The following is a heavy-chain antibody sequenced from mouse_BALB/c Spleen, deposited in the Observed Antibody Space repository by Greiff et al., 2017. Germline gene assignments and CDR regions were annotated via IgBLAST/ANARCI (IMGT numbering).Heavy chain of an antibody. J-gene: IGHJ2*01. CDR3: TGTTATYYFDD. Sequence: EVQLQQSGTVLARPGASVKMSCKASGYTFTSYWMHWVKQRPGQGLEWIGAIYPGNSDTSYNQKFKGKAKLTAVTSTSTAYMELSSLTNEDSAVYYCTGTTATYYFDDWGQGTTLTVSS. CDR1: GYTFTSYW. CDR2: IYPGNSDT. V-gene: IGHV1-5*01. D-gene: IGHD1-2*01.